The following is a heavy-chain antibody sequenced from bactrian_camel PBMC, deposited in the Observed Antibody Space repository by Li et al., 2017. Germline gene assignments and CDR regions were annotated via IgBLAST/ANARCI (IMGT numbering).Heavy chain of an antibody. Sequence: HVQLVESGGGSVEAGESLRLSCADSDVTYSYYAMAWFRQAPGKEREGVAVIDSDGLAKYADSVKGRFTISQDNAKNTLYLQMNSLKPDDSAMYYCAVRLSSVCYNRAETFEYRGQGTQVTVS. D-gene: IGHD2*01. CDR3: AVRLSSVCYNRAETFEY. CDR2: IDSDGLA. CDR1: DVTYSYYA. J-gene: IGHJ4*01. V-gene: IGHV3S55*01.